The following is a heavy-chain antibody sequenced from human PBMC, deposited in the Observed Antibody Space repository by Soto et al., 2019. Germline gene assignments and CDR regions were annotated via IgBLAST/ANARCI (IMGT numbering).Heavy chain of an antibody. D-gene: IGHD3-10*01. CDR2: INAANGNT. J-gene: IGHJ4*02. CDR3: ATDYGSNWRL. CDR1: GFVSTNYN. Sequence: QAHLVQSGAEVKMPGDSVQVSCKASGFVSTNYNFHWVRQAPGQSLEWMARINAANGNTQYSQNLQGRVTFTRDASASTAFMELTNLRVEDKAMYYCATDYGSNWRLWGQGTLVSVSS. V-gene: IGHV1-3*01.